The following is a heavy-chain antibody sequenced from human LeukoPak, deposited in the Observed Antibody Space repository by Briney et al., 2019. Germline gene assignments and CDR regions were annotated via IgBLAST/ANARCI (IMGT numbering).Heavy chain of an antibody. V-gene: IGHV1-46*01. CDR2: INPSVGST. CDR1: GYTFTSYY. CDR3: ARAGRGGGFDY. D-gene: IGHD1-14*01. J-gene: IGHJ4*02. Sequence: ASVKVSCKASGYTFTSYYMHWVRQAPGQGLEWMGIINPSVGSTSYAQKFQGRLTMTRDTSTSTVYMELSSLRSEDTAVYYCARAGRGGGFDYWGQGTLVIESS.